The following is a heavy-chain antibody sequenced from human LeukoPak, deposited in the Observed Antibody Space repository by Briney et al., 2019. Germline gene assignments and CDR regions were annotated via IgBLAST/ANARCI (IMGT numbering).Heavy chain of an antibody. CDR1: GFTVSDNY. CDR2: IYSAGAT. Sequence: GGSLRLSCAASGFTVSDNYMTWVRQAPGKGLEWVSSIYSAGATHYAESVKGRFTISRDNAKNTVYLEMNSLSVEDTATYYCIRDFRSADLWGQGTLVTVTS. V-gene: IGHV3-53*01. CDR3: IRDFRSADL. J-gene: IGHJ5*02.